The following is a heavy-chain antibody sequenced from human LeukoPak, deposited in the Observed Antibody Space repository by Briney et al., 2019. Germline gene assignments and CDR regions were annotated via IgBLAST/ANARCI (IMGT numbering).Heavy chain of an antibody. CDR3: ARGASPMVRGVAHLIYYYYMDV. Sequence: GASVKVSCKASGYTFTNYDINWVRQAPGQGLEWMGGIIPIFGTANYAQKFQGRVTITADESTSTAYMELSSLRSEDTAVYYCARGASPMVRGVAHLIYYYYMDVWGKGTTVTISS. V-gene: IGHV1-69*13. J-gene: IGHJ6*03. CDR2: IIPIFGTA. CDR1: GYTFTNYD. D-gene: IGHD3-10*01.